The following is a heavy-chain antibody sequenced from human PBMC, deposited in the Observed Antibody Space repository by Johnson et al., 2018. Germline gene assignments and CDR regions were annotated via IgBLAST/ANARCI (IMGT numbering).Heavy chain of an antibody. V-gene: IGHV3-11*01. J-gene: IGHJ3*01. CDR3: AKDHITMIVVVVAFDV. CDR1: GFTFSTSY. CDR2: ISSGGST. Sequence: VQLVESGGGLVKPGGSLRLSCAASGFTFSTSYMSWIRQAPGKGLEWVSHISSGGSTFYADSVKGRFTISRVNSKNTLYLQMDSLRAEDTAVDYCAKDHITMIVVVVAFDVWGQGTMVTVSS. D-gene: IGHD3-22*01.